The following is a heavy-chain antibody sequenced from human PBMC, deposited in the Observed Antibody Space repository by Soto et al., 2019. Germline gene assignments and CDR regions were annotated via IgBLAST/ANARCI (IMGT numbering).Heavy chain of an antibody. D-gene: IGHD6-13*01. CDR3: ARDSSSLSERGGWFDP. CDR2: IYYSGST. J-gene: IGHJ5*02. Sequence: SETLSLTCTVSGGSISSYYWSWIRQPPGKGLEWIGYIYYSGSTNYNPSLKSRVTISVDTSKNQFSLKLSSVTAADTAVYYCARDSSSLSERGGWFDPWGQGTLVTVSS. V-gene: IGHV4-59*01. CDR1: GGSISSYY.